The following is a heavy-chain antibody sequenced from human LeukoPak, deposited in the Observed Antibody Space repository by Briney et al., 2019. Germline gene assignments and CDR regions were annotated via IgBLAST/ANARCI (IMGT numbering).Heavy chain of an antibody. D-gene: IGHD4-17*01. V-gene: IGHV1-69*05. CDR3: ARDVHGDYGSGWFDP. J-gene: IGHJ5*02. CDR2: IMPLFGTA. CDR1: GGTFNNSA. Sequence: ASVKVSCKTSGGTFNNSAISWVRQAPGQGLEWLGGIMPLFGTAGYAQKFQGRVTITKDESTRTVYLELTSLSSDDTAVYYCARDVHGDYGSGWFDPWGQGTLVSVSS.